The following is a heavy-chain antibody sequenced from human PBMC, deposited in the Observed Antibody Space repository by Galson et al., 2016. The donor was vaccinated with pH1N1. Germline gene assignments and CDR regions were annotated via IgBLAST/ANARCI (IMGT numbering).Heavy chain of an antibody. CDR2: ISGSGSGT. CDR1: GFTFTSYA. Sequence: SLRLSCAASGFTFTSYAMTWVRLAPGKGLEGVSSISGSGSGTFSADSVKGRFTIFRDNSKNTLYLQMNNLRVDDTAVYYCAKAGSGQLRMAFHLWGQGTTVIVSS. CDR3: AKAGSGQLRMAFHL. D-gene: IGHD1-14*01. J-gene: IGHJ3*01. V-gene: IGHV3-23*01.